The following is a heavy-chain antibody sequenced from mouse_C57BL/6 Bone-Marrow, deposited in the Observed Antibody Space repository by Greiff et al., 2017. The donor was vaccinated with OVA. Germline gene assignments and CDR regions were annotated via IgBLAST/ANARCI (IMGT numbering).Heavy chain of an antibody. V-gene: IGHV5-4*03. Sequence: EVMLVESGGGLVKPGGSLKLSCAASGFTFSSYAMSWVRQTPEKRLEWVATISAGGSYTYSPDNVKGRFTISRDNAKNNLYLQMSRLKSEDTAMYYCASLLYSNFYYYAMDDGDRGASVTVYS. CDR2: ISAGGSYT. J-gene: IGHJ4*01. CDR3: ASLLYSNFYYYAMDD. CDR1: GFTFSSYA. D-gene: IGHD2-5*01.